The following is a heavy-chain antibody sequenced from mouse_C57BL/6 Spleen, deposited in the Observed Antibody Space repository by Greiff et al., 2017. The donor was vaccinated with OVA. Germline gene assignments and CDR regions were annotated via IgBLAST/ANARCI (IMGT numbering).Heavy chain of an antibody. CDR2: ISYDGSN. Sequence: VQLKESGPGLVKPSQSLSLTCSVTGYSITSGYYWNWIRQFPGNKLEWMGYISYDGSNNYNPSLKNRISITRDTSKNQFFLKLNSVTTEDTATYYCARTYGYDDGGYYFDYWGQGTTLTVSS. CDR1: GYSITSGYY. CDR3: ARTYGYDDGGYYFDY. V-gene: IGHV3-6*01. J-gene: IGHJ2*01. D-gene: IGHD2-2*01.